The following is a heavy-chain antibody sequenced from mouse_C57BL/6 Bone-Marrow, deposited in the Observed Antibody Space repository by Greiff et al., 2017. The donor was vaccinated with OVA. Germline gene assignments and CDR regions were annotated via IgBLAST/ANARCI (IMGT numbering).Heavy chain of an antibody. J-gene: IGHJ1*03. D-gene: IGHD1-1*01. V-gene: IGHV14-4*01. CDR3: TLYCYGTDWYFDV. Sequence: EVQRVESGAELVRPGASVKLSCTASGFNIKDDYMHWVKQRPEQGLEWIGWIDPENGDTEYDSKFQGKATITADTSSNTAYLQLSSLTSEDTAVYYCTLYCYGTDWYFDVWGTGTTVTVSS. CDR1: GFNIKDDY. CDR2: IDPENGDT.